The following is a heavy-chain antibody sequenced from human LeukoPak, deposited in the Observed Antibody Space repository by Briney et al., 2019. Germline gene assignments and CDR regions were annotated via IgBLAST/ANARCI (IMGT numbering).Heavy chain of an antibody. CDR3: ARPRGNVEMATIPFDY. CDR1: GDSISTSNSY. Sequence: PSETLSLTCTVSGDSISTSNSYWGWIRQPPGKGLEWIGSIYYSGNTYYNASLKSRVTISVDTSKNQFSLRLTSVTAADTAVYYCARPRGNVEMATIPFDYWGQGTLVTISS. V-gene: IGHV4-39*01. D-gene: IGHD5-24*01. CDR2: IYYSGNT. J-gene: IGHJ4*02.